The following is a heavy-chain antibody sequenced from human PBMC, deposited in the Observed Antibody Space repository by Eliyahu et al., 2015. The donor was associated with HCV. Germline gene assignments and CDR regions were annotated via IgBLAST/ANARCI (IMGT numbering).Heavy chain of an antibody. V-gene: IGHV3-23*01. CDR1: GFPFXSYA. J-gene: IGHJ4*02. D-gene: IGHD4-17*01. Sequence: EVQLLESGGGLVQPGGSLXLSXXASGFPFXSYAMXWVXQAPGXGLGWVSAISGSGGSTYYADSVKGRFTISRDNSKNTLYLQMNSLRAEDTAVYYCAKTTYGDNGGDYFDYWGQGTLVTVSS. CDR3: AKTTYGDNGGDYFDY. CDR2: ISGSGGST.